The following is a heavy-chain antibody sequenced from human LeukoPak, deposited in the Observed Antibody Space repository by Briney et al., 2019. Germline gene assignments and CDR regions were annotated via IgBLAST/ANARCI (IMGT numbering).Heavy chain of an antibody. D-gene: IGHD2-2*02. J-gene: IGHJ4*02. CDR1: GFTFSSYG. CDR2: IRYDGSNK. Sequence: PGGSLRLSCAASGFTFSSYGMHWVRQAPGKGLEWVPFIRYDGSNKYYADSVKGRFTISRDNSKNTLYLQMNSLRAEDTAVYYCAKDCGTRSTSCHMDLDYWGQGTLVTVSS. CDR3: AKDCGTRSTSCHMDLDY. V-gene: IGHV3-30*02.